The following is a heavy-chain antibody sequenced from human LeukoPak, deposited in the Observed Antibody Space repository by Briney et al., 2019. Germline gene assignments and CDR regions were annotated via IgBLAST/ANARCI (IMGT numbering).Heavy chain of an antibody. CDR1: GFTFSSYE. Sequence: GGSLRLSCAASGFTFSSYEMNWVRQAPGKGLEWVSYISSSGSTIYYADSVKGRFTISGDNAKNSLYLQMNSLRAEDTAVYYCARELVVVTARGAFDIWGQGTMVTVSS. J-gene: IGHJ3*02. CDR2: ISSSGSTI. V-gene: IGHV3-48*03. D-gene: IGHD2-21*02. CDR3: ARELVVVTARGAFDI.